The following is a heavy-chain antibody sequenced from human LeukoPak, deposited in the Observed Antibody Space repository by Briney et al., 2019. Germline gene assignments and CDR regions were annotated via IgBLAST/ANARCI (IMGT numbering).Heavy chain of an antibody. Sequence: SVKVSCKASGGTFRNYAINWVRQAPGQGLEWMGGIIPIFGTANYAQKFQGKVTITADESTSTAYMELSSLRSEDTAIYYCARGWDYDSGGRPTAYVYWGQGTLVSVSS. D-gene: IGHD3-22*01. CDR1: GGTFRNYA. CDR2: IIPIFGTA. J-gene: IGHJ4*02. V-gene: IGHV1-69*13. CDR3: ARGWDYDSGGRPTAYVY.